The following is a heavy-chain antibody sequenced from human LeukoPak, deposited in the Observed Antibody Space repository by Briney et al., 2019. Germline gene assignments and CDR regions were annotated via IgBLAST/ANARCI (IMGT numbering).Heavy chain of an antibody. Sequence: ASVKVSCKVSGYTLTELSMHWVRQAPGKGLEWMGGIIPIFGTTNYAQKFQDRVTITADKSTSTAYMKLSSLRSEDTAVYYCARDGPSRSPTSGWFDPWGQGTLVTVSS. V-gene: IGHV1-69*06. CDR1: GYTLTELS. J-gene: IGHJ5*02. D-gene: IGHD2-15*01. CDR3: ARDGPSRSPTSGWFDP. CDR2: IIPIFGTT.